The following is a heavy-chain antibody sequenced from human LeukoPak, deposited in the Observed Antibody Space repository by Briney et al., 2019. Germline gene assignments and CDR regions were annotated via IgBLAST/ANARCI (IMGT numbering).Heavy chain of an antibody. D-gene: IGHD2-2*01. J-gene: IGHJ4*02. CDR1: GLTFSRNA. CDR2: STHSGST. CDR3: ARGRTGAAALDF. V-gene: IGHV4-34*01. Sequence: LRLSCAASGLTFSRNAMHWVRQAPGKGLEWIGESTHSGSTNYNPSLKSRVTISVDTSKNQFSLKLTSMTAADTAVYHCARGRTGAAALDFWGPGTLVTVSS.